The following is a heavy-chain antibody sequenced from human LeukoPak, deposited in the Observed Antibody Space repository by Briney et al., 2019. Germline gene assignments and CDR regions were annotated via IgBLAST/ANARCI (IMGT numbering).Heavy chain of an antibody. CDR2: INHSGST. CDR3: ARAACSSTSCFPRRYYYGMDV. V-gene: IGHV4-34*01. Sequence: SETLTLTCAVYGGSFSGYYWSWIRQPPGKGLEWIGEINHSGSTNYNPSLKSRVTISVDTSKNQFSLKLSSVTAADTAVYYCARAACSSTSCFPRRYYYGMDVWGQGTTVTVSS. CDR1: GGSFSGYY. D-gene: IGHD2-2*01. J-gene: IGHJ6*02.